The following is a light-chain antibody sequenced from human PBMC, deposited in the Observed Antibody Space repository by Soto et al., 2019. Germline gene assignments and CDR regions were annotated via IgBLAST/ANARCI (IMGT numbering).Light chain of an antibody. V-gene: IGLV2-23*02. CDR3: CSYAGSRTYV. CDR2: EVS. CDR1: HSVVGSYNL. J-gene: IGLJ1*01. Sequence: QSVLTQPAPLSGSPWQAITLSRPGTHSVVGSYNLVSWYQQHPGKAPKLIIYEVSKRPSGVSNGFSGSKSGNTASLTISGLQAEDEADYYCCSYAGSRTYVFGTGTKVTVL.